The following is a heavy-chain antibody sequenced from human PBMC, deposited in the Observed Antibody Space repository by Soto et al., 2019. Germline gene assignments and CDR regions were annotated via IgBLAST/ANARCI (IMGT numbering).Heavy chain of an antibody. CDR3: ARDTRGDSNWFDP. D-gene: IGHD2-21*01. CDR1: GYTFSSYY. CDR2: IHPTSGST. V-gene: IGHV1-46*03. J-gene: IGHJ5*02. Sequence: ASVKVSCKASGYTFSSYYMHWVRQAPGQGLEWMGIIHPTSGSTKYAQKFQGRVTMTRDTSTSTVYMELSSLRSEDTAVYYCARDTRGDSNWFDPWGQGTLVTVSS.